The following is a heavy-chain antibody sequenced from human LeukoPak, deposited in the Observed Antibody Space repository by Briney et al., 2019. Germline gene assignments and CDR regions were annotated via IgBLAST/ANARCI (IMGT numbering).Heavy chain of an antibody. V-gene: IGHV4-30-2*01. J-gene: IGHJ4*02. Sequence: SETLSLTCAVSGGSISSGGYSWSWIRQPPGKGLEWIGYIYHSGSTYYNPSLKSRVTISVDRSKNQFSLKLSSVTAADTAVYYCARVIAAAFTFDYWGQGTLVTVSS. D-gene: IGHD6-13*01. CDR2: IYHSGST. CDR1: GGSISSGGYS. CDR3: ARVIAAAFTFDY.